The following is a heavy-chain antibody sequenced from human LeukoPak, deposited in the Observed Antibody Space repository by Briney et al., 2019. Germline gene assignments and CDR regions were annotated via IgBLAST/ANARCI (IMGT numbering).Heavy chain of an antibody. Sequence: ASVKVSCKASGYTFTSYYMRWVRQAPGQGLEWMGIINPSGGSTSYAQKFQGRVTMTGDMSTSTVYMELSSLRSDDTAVYYCARDYNTAMDEYYYDSSGMNFPHYWGQGTLVTVSS. V-gene: IGHV1-46*01. J-gene: IGHJ4*02. D-gene: IGHD3-22*01. CDR3: ARDYNTAMDEYYYDSSGMNFPHY. CDR2: INPSGGST. CDR1: GYTFTSYY.